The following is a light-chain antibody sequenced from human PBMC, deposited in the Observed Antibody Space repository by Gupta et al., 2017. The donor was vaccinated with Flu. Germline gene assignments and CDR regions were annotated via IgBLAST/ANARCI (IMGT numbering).Light chain of an antibody. V-gene: IGKV1-33*01. CDR3: QQYDNAPFT. Sequence: DIQMTQFPSSLSASVGDRVSITCQATKNIDNYLNWYQQRPGKAPKLLIYDVFSLETGVPSRFSGTGSGKDFTLTIDSLQPEDVATYYCQQYDNAPFTFGQGTRLDIK. J-gene: IGKJ5*01. CDR1: KNIDNY. CDR2: DVF.